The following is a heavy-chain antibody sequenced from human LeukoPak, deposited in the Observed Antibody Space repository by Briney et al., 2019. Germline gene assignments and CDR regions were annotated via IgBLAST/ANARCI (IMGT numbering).Heavy chain of an antibody. CDR1: AGSLYGYF. V-gene: IGHV4-34*03. CDR3: ARCLYSMTTVTTEYWFDY. J-gene: IGHJ4*02. D-gene: IGHD4-17*01. Sequence: SETLSLTSADYAGSLYGYFWSWLRQPPGKGLEWIGEINRSGSINYNPSLKSRVIISVDTSKNQFSLKLTSVTAADAAVSYSARCLYSMTTVTTEYWFDYWGQGTLVTVSS. CDR2: INRSGSI.